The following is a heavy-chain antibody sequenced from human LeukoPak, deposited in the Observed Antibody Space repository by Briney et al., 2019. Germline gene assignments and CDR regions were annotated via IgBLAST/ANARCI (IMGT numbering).Heavy chain of an antibody. V-gene: IGHV3-23*01. CDR1: GFTFSSYA. CDR3: ARESYYYDSSGYLSWFDP. CDR2: ISGGGST. J-gene: IGHJ5*02. Sequence: GGSLRLSCVASGFTFSSYAMSWVRQAPGKGLEWVSAISGGGSTYYADSVKGRFTISRDNYKNTLYLQMSSLRAEDTAVYYCARESYYYDSSGYLSWFDPWGQGTLVTVSS. D-gene: IGHD3-22*01.